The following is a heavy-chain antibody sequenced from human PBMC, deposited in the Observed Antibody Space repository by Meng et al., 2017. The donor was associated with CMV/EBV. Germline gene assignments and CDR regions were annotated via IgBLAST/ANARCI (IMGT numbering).Heavy chain of an antibody. Sequence: SETLSLTCAVYGGSFSGYYWSWIRQPPGKGLEWIGEINHSGSTNYNPSLKSRVTISVDTSKNQFSLKLSSVTAADTAVYYCARPSRIFGVVPLMDVWGQGTTVTVSS. CDR3: ARPSRIFGVVPLMDV. CDR2: INHSGST. V-gene: IGHV4-34*01. D-gene: IGHD3-3*02. J-gene: IGHJ6*02. CDR1: GGSFSGYY.